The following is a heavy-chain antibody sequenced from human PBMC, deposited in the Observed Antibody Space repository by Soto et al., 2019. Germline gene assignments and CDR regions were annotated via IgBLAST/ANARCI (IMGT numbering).Heavy chain of an antibody. D-gene: IGHD4-17*01. V-gene: IGHV3-74*01. CDR3: ARVETYGVPDY. CDR1: GFTFSSFW. Sequence: GGSLRLSCAASGFTFSSFWMHWVRQAPGKGLVWVSRASPDGTSTSYVDSVKGRFTISRDNAKNTLYMQMNSLRAEDTAVYYCARVETYGVPDYWGQGTLVTVSS. CDR2: ASPDGTST. J-gene: IGHJ4*02.